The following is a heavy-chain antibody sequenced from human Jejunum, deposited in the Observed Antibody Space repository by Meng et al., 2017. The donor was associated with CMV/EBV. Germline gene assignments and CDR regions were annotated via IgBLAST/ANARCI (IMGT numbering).Heavy chain of an antibody. D-gene: IGHD6-19*01. J-gene: IGHJ4*02. CDR2: TSFSGTTT. CDR1: GFNFRRDG. CDR3: ASPGWNYFDY. V-gene: IGHV3-23*01. Sequence: HYCAGSGFNFRRDGMNWVRQAPGKGLEWFSSTSFSGTTTYYADSVKGRFTISRDNSKNTLYPQLNSLRADDTAVYYCASPGWNYFDYWGQGTLVTVSS.